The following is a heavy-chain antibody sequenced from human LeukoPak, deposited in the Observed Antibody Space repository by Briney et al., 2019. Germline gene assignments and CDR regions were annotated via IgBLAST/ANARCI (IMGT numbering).Heavy chain of an antibody. Sequence: SETLSLTCAVYGGSFSGYYWGWIRQPPGKGLEWIGSIYYSGSTYYNPSLKSRVTISVGTSKNQFSLKLSSVTAADTAVYYCARDGIAAAFWYYMDVWGKGTTVTVSS. CDR2: IYYSGST. D-gene: IGHD6-13*01. CDR1: GGSFSGYY. CDR3: ARDGIAAAFWYYMDV. J-gene: IGHJ6*03. V-gene: IGHV4-34*01.